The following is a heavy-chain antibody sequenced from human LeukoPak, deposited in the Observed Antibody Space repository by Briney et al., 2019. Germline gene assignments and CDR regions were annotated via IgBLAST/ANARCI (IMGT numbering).Heavy chain of an antibody. Sequence: PGGSLRLSCAASGFTFSSYSMNWVRQAPGKGLEWVSSISSSSSYIYYADSVKGRFTISRDNAKNSLYLQMNSLRAEDTAVYYCARLRVIQRSGLVDYWGQGTLVTVSS. J-gene: IGHJ4*02. V-gene: IGHV3-21*01. CDR2: ISSSSSYI. CDR3: ARLRVIQRSGLVDY. CDR1: GFTFSSYS. D-gene: IGHD3-10*01.